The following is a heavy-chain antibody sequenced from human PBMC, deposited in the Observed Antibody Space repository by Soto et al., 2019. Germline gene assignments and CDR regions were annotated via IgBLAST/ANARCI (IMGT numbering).Heavy chain of an antibody. J-gene: IGHJ6*03. CDR1: GDTFNDYY. V-gene: IGHV1-2*04. CDR2: INPNGGVT. CDR3: ARESGGAPSALDYYYFYMDV. D-gene: IGHD1-26*01. Sequence: QVQLVQSGAEVKRPGASVTVSCRSSGDTFNDYYIHWVRQAPGQGLEWMGWINPNGGVTKYAQKFQGWVSMTRDTTIRTVYMQLSRLRSDDTAVYYCARESGGAPSALDYYYFYMDVWGTGTTVTASS.